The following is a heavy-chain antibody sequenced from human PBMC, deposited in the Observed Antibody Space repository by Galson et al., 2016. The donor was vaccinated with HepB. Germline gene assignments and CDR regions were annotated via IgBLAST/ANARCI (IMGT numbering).Heavy chain of an antibody. Sequence: SLRLSCAASGFTLSSYSMNWVRQAPGKGLEWVSAISRSSSYIYYADSVKGRFTTSRDNAKNSLYLQMNSLRAEDTAVYYCARYCSSSSCYHILDYYYGLDVWGQGTTVTVSS. CDR3: ARYCSSSSCYHILDYYYGLDV. CDR1: GFTLSSYS. CDR2: ISRSSSYI. D-gene: IGHD2-2*01. V-gene: IGHV3-21*01. J-gene: IGHJ6*02.